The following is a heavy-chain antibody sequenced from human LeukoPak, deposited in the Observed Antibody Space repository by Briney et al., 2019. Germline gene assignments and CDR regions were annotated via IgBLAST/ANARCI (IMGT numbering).Heavy chain of an antibody. Sequence: PSETLSLTCTVSGGSISSGDYYWSWIRQPPGKGLEWIGYIYYSGSTNYNPSLKSRVTISVDTSKNQFSLKLSSVTAADTAVYYCARVRYYYDSKAFYFDYWGQGTLVTVSS. J-gene: IGHJ4*02. D-gene: IGHD3-22*01. CDR1: GGSISSGDYY. CDR2: IYYSGST. CDR3: ARVRYYYDSKAFYFDY. V-gene: IGHV4-61*08.